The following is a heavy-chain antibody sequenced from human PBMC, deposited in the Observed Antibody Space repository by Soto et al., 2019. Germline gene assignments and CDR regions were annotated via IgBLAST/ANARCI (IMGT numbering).Heavy chain of an antibody. CDR1: GFTLSSVG. CDR3: ARAYGGNPALFDP. Sequence: GGSLRLSXAASGFTLSSVGMHWVRQAPGKGLEWVAKISYDGDYKYYADSVKGRFTISRDNSKNTLYLQMNSLRAEDTAVYYCARAYGGNPALFDPWGQGTLVTVSS. CDR2: ISYDGDYK. V-gene: IGHV3-30*03. D-gene: IGHD4-17*01. J-gene: IGHJ5*02.